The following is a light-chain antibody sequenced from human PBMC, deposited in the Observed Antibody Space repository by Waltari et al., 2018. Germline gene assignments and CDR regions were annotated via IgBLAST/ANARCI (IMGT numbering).Light chain of an antibody. CDR2: GVS. CDR3: SSYTTRDTWL. J-gene: IGLJ3*02. V-gene: IGLV2-14*03. Sequence: QSALTQPASVSGSPGQSITISCTGTNSDIGVHNYVYWYQQHPGKAPKLILYGVSKLPSGVSNRFSGSKPDNTSSLTISVVQAGDEADYYCSSYTTRDTWLFGGGTKVTVL. CDR1: NSDIGVHNY.